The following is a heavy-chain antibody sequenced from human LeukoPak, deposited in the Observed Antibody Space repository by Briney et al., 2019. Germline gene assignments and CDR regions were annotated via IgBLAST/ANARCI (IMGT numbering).Heavy chain of an antibody. CDR2: ISGSGGST. V-gene: IGHV3-23*01. J-gene: IGHJ5*02. Sequence: GGSLRLSCAASGFTFSSYAMSWVRQAPWKGLEWVSAISGSGGSTYYADSVKGRFTISRDNSKNTLYLQMNSLRAEDTAVYYCAKDVRRDGYNYWFDPWGQGTLVTVSS. CDR3: AKDVRRDGYNYWFDP. CDR1: GFTFSSYA. D-gene: IGHD5-24*01.